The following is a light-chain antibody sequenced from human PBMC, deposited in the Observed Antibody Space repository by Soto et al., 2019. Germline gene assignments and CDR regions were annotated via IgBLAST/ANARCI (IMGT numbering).Light chain of an antibody. Sequence: QPVLTQPPSVSGAPGQRVTISCTGSSSNIGARYDVHWYQQLPGAAPKLLIYGNINRPSGVPDRFSGSKSGTSASLAITGLQTEDEADYFCQSFDTGLSAWVFGGGTKLTVL. J-gene: IGLJ3*02. CDR3: QSFDTGLSAWV. CDR1: SSNIGARYD. CDR2: GNI. V-gene: IGLV1-40*01.